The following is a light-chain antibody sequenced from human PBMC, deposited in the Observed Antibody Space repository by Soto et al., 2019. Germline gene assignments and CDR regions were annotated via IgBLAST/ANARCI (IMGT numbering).Light chain of an antibody. J-gene: IGKJ3*01. Sequence: VLTQTPCTLSVSPGERAALSFRASQSVSSNLAWYQKKPGEAPRLLIYGVSTRATGIPARFSGSGSGTEFTLTISSLPSEDFAVYYCQQYNNWPYFGPVTNVDNK. V-gene: IGKV3-15*01. CDR1: QSVSSN. CDR2: GVS. CDR3: QQYNNWPY.